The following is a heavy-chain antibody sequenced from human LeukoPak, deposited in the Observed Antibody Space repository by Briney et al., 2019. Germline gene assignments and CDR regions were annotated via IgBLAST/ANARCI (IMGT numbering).Heavy chain of an antibody. CDR3: ARASRLDSSGYYSGMDV. D-gene: IGHD3-22*01. Sequence: PGGSLRLSCAASGFTFTSYAMSWVRQAPGKGLEWVSGLSGDGYSTFYADSVKGRFTISRDNPKNTLYLQMNSLRAEDTAVYYCARASRLDSSGYYSGMDVWGRGTTVTVSS. V-gene: IGHV3-23*01. CDR2: LSGDGYST. J-gene: IGHJ6*02. CDR1: GFTFTSYA.